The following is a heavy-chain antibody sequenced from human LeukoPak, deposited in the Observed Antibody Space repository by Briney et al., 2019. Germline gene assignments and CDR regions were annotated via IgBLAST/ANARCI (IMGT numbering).Heavy chain of an antibody. Sequence: SETLSLTCTVSGGSIGNFYWNWIRQSPGKGLEWIGYIYYSGTTNYNPSLKSRVTISLGMSSNQFSLRLDSVTAADTAVYYCARAASLDCWGQGILVTVSS. CDR3: ARAASLDC. CDR1: GGSIGNFY. J-gene: IGHJ4*02. V-gene: IGHV4-59*01. CDR2: IYYSGTT. D-gene: IGHD2-2*01.